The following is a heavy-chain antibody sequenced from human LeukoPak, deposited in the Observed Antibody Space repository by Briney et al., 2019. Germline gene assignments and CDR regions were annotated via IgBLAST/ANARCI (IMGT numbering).Heavy chain of an antibody. V-gene: IGHV1-69*05. Sequence: SVKVSCKASGGTLSSYAISWVRQAPGQGLEWMGGIIPIFGTANYAQKFQGRVTITTDESTSTAYMELSSLRSEDTAVYYCARSYGSGSYTGDAFDIWGQGTMVTVSS. CDR3: ARSYGSGSYTGDAFDI. J-gene: IGHJ3*02. D-gene: IGHD3-10*01. CDR2: IIPIFGTA. CDR1: GGTLSSYA.